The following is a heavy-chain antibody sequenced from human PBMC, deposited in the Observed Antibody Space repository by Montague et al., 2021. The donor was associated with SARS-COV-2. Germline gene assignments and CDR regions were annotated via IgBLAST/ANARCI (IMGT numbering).Heavy chain of an antibody. Sequence: TLSLTCTVSGGSISSGSYYWSWIRQPAGKGLEWIGRIYTSGSTNYXPSLKSRVTISVDTSKNQFSLKLSSATAADTAVYYCARVSRGTIFGVVIRPYYYMDVWGKGTTVTVSS. CDR3: ARVSRGTIFGVVIRPYYYMDV. CDR1: GGSISSGSYY. CDR2: IYTSGST. J-gene: IGHJ6*03. V-gene: IGHV4-61*02. D-gene: IGHD3-3*01.